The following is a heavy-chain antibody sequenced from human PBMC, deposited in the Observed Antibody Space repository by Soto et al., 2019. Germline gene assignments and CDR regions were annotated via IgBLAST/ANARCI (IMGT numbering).Heavy chain of an antibody. J-gene: IGHJ6*03. CDR3: ARGEYCSSTSCYHYYYYYMDV. D-gene: IGHD2-2*01. Sequence: GGSLRLSCAASGFTFSSYAMHWVRQAPGKGLEYVSAISSNGGSTYYANSVKGRFTISRDNSKNTLYLQMGSLRAEDMAVYYCARGEYCSSTSCYHYYYYYMDVWGKGTTVTVSS. V-gene: IGHV3-64*01. CDR2: ISSNGGST. CDR1: GFTFSSYA.